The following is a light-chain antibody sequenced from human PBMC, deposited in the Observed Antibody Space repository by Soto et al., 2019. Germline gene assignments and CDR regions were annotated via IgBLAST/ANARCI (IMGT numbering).Light chain of an antibody. CDR1: ESLLHRNGYTY. J-gene: IGKJ2*01. V-gene: IGKV2-28*01. CDR3: MQALETSYT. Sequence: IVLTQSPLSLPVTPGEPASISCRSSESLLHRNGYTYLDWYLQKPGQSPQVLIYLGSNRASGVPDRFSGSGSGTDFTLKISRVEADDVGVYYCMQALETSYTFGQGTKLEIK. CDR2: LGS.